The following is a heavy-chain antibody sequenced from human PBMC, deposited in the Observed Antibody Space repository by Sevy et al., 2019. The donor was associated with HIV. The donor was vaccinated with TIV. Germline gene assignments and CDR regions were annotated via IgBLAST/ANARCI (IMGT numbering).Heavy chain of an antibody. J-gene: IGHJ1*01. V-gene: IGHV3-30*03. CDR3: ARGENDDEFFQY. CDR2: TSYDGSHK. Sequence: GGSLRLSCAASGFTFSSYSMHWVRQAPGKGLEWVAVTSYDGSHKYYADSVKGRFTVSRDNSRNILSLEMNSLRRDDTAVYYCARGENDDEFFQYWGQGTLVTVSS. D-gene: IGHD1-26*01. CDR1: GFTFSSYS.